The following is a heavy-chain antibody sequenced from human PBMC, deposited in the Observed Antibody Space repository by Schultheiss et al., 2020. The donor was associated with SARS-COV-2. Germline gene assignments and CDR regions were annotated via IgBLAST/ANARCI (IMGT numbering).Heavy chain of an antibody. CDR2: IYHSGST. CDR3: ARELRAYGMDV. J-gene: IGHJ6*02. V-gene: IGHV4-31*03. CDR1: GGSISSGGYY. D-gene: IGHD2-15*01. Sequence: SETLSLTCTVSGGSISSGGYYWSWIRQHPGKGLEWIGYIYHSGSTNYNPSLKSRVTISVDTSKNQFSLKLSSVTAADTAVYYCARELRAYGMDVWGQGTTVTVSS.